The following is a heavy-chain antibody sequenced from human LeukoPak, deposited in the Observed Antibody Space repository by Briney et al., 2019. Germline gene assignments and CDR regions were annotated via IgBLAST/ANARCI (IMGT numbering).Heavy chain of an antibody. D-gene: IGHD6-19*01. CDR3: ARESAVAGTNYYYYGMDV. CDR2: INPNSGGT. V-gene: IGHV1-2*04. CDR1: GYTFTGYY. J-gene: IGHJ6*02. Sequence: VASVTVSCTASGYTFTGYYMHWVRQAPGQGLEWMGWINPNSGGTNYAQKFRGWVTMTRDTSISTAYMELSRLRSDDTAVYYCARESAVAGTNYYYYGMDVWGQGTTVTVSS.